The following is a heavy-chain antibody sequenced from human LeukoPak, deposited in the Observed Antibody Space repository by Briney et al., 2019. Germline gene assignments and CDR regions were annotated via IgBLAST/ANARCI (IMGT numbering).Heavy chain of an antibody. J-gene: IGHJ4*02. CDR2: ISGSGGST. CDR3: ARGKLTFFGTYYFDY. D-gene: IGHD3-10*01. CDR1: GFTFSSYA. Sequence: PGGSLRLSCAASGFTFSSYAMSWVRQAPGKGLEWVSAISGSGGSTYYADSVKGRFTISRDNSKNTLYLQMNSLRAEDTAVYYCARGKLTFFGTYYFDYWGQGTLVTVSS. V-gene: IGHV3-23*01.